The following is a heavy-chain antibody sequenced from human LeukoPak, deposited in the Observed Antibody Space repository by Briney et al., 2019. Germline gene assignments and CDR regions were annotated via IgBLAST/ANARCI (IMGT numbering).Heavy chain of an antibody. V-gene: IGHV5-51*01. D-gene: IGHD1-26*01. CDR2: IYPSNSDT. CDR1: GYTYTTYW. Sequence: PGESLKISCQGSGYTYTTYWIAWVRQMPGKGLEWLGNIYPSNSDTRYSPSFQGQVTISVDKSITTAYLQWSSLTASDTAIYYCARLGYSGSYFGAFDIWSQGTVVTVSS. J-gene: IGHJ3*02. CDR3: ARLGYSGSYFGAFDI.